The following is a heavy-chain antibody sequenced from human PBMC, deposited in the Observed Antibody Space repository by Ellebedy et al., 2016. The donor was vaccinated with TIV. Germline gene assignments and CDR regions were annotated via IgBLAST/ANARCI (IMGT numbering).Heavy chain of an antibody. CDR2: IHPNSGAT. Sequence: ASVQVSCKASGYTFTDNYIHWVRQAPGQGLEWMGWIHPNSGATKYAQKFEGWVTMTRDTSISTVYMELSRSRSDDTAVYYCARAGLEPRSVDYYFYGLDVWGQGTAVTVSS. CDR1: GYTFTDNY. CDR3: ARAGLEPRSVDYYFYGLDV. D-gene: IGHD1-1*01. J-gene: IGHJ6*02. V-gene: IGHV1-2*04.